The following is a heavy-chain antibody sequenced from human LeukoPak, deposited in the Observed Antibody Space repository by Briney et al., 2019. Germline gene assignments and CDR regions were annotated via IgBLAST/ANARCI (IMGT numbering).Heavy chain of an antibody. V-gene: IGHV1-18*01. CDR2: ISAYNGNT. CDR3: ARDLPITMVRGVIKRFDY. D-gene: IGHD3-10*01. CDR1: GYTFTSYG. J-gene: IGHJ4*02. Sequence: ASVKVSCKASGYTFTSYGISWVRQAPGQGLEWMGWISAYNGNTNYAQKLQGRVTMTTDTSTSTAYMELRSLRSDDTAVYYCARDLPITMVRGVIKRFDYWGQGTLVTVSS.